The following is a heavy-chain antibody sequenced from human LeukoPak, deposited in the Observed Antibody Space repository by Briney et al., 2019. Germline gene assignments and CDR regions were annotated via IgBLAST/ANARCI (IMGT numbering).Heavy chain of an antibody. CDR1: GGSFSGYY. V-gene: IGHV4-34*01. Sequence: SETLSLTCAVYGGSFSGYYWTWIRQPPGRGLEWIGEVTDRGNRNYNPSLRSRVTISVDTAKNQFSLKLSSVTAADTSVFYCARGRGYSSGWGHYYYSIDVWGQGTTVTVSS. D-gene: IGHD6-19*01. J-gene: IGHJ6*03. CDR3: ARGRGYSSGWGHYYYSIDV. CDR2: VTDRGNR.